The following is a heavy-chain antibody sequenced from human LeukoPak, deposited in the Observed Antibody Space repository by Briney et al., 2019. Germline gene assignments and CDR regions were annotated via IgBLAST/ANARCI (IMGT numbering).Heavy chain of an antibody. J-gene: IGHJ4*02. CDR1: GYTFTGYY. CDR2: INPNSGGT. V-gene: IGHV1-2*02. D-gene: IGHD6-13*01. Sequence: GASVKVSCKASGYTFTGYYMHWVRQAPGQGLEWMGWINPNSGGTNYAQKFQGRVTMTRDTYISTAYMELSRLRSDDTAVYYCAREIVNIAAAEDWGQGTLVTVSS. CDR3: AREIVNIAAAED.